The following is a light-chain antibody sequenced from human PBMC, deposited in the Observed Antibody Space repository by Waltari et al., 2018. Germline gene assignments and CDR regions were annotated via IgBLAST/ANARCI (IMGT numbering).Light chain of an antibody. CDR3: QQSANLPFT. CDR1: QDISNS. J-gene: IGKJ3*01. Sequence: DIQMTQSPSSLSESVGDRVTITCLASQDISNSLNWYQHEPGKAPQILIYDASNLEAGVPSRFIGSGSWTSFAFTIASLQPEDIATYYCQQSANLPFTFGPGTKVGIK. CDR2: DAS. V-gene: IGKV1-33*01.